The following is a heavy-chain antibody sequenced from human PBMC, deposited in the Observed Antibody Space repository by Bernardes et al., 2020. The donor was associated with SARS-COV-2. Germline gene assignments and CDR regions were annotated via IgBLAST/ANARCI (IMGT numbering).Heavy chain of an antibody. CDR1: GFTFSNAW. J-gene: IGHJ6*03. V-gene: IGHV3-15*01. CDR3: TTQLRTKRWNWNYERGHYYYYMDV. CDR2: IKSKTDGGTT. Sequence: GGSLRLSCAASGFTFSNAWMSWVRQAPGKGLEWVGRIKSKTDGGTTDYAAPVKGRFTISRDDSKNTLYLQMNSLKTEDTAVYYCTTQLRTKRWNWNYERGHYYYYMDVWGKGTTVTVSS. D-gene: IGHD1-7*01.